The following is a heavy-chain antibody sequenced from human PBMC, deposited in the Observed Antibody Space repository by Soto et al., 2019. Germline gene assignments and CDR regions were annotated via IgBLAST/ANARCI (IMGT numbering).Heavy chain of an antibody. CDR2: IYYSGST. D-gene: IGHD2-15*01. CDR3: ARQRGDFQVVAANDY. CDR1: GGSISSSSYY. Sequence: PSETLSLTCTVSGGSISSSSYYWGWIRQPPGKGLEWIGSIYYSGSTYYNPSLKSRVTISVDTSKNQFSLKLSSVTAADTAVYYCARQRGDFQVVAANDYWGQGTLVTVSS. J-gene: IGHJ4*02. V-gene: IGHV4-39*01.